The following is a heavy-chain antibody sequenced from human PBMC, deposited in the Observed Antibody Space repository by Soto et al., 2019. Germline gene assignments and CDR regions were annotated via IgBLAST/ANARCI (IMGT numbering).Heavy chain of an antibody. CDR1: GGSVSSGTYY. J-gene: IGHJ4*02. Sequence: PSETLSLTCTVSGGSVSSGTYYWNWIRQPPGKGLEWIGYIYYSGNTNYNPSLKSRVTISVDTSKNQFSLKMSSVTAADTAVYYCARENGRRWLLSNYFDYWGRGTLVTVSS. D-gene: IGHD1-26*01. CDR3: ARENGRRWLLSNYFDY. CDR2: IYYSGNT. V-gene: IGHV4-61*01.